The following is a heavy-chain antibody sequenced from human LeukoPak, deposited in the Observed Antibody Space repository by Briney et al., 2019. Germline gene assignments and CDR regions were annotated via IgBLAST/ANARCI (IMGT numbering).Heavy chain of an antibody. V-gene: IGHV4-59*01. J-gene: IGHJ4*02. CDR1: GGSISTYY. CDR2: ISNSGIT. CDR3: ARSGGYSSSWSL. Sequence: SETLSLTCTVSGGSISTYYWNWLRQPPGKGLEWLGYISNSGITTYNPSLKSRVTISVDSSKSQFSLKLNSVTAADTAVYYWARSGGYSSSWSLWGQGTLVTVSS. D-gene: IGHD6-13*01.